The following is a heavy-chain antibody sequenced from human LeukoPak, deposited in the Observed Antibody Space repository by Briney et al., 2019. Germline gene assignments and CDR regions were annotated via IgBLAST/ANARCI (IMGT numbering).Heavy chain of an antibody. CDR1: GFTFSRYW. J-gene: IGHJ6*03. D-gene: IGHD3-22*01. CDR3: ARDLGSSGYYYYYYMDV. Sequence: GGSLRLSCAAAGFTFSRYWMSWVRQAPGKGLEWVANIKQDGSEKYYVDSVKGRFTISRDNAKNSLYLQMNSLRAEDTAVYYCARDLGSSGYYYYYYMDVWGKGTTVTVSS. V-gene: IGHV3-7*01. CDR2: IKQDGSEK.